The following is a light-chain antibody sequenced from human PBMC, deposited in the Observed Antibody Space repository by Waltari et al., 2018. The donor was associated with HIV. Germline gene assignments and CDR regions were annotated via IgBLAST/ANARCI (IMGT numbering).Light chain of an antibody. J-gene: IGLJ3*02. Sequence: QSALTQPPSVSGSPGQSVTISCTGTRSDVGSYNLLSWYQHPPGTDPNLIISEVMNRPCGVPDRVSGSKSADTASLIISGLQAEDEADYYCSSYTSSGTWVFGGGTKLTVL. CDR1: RSDVGSYNL. CDR3: SSYTSSGTWV. V-gene: IGLV2-18*02. CDR2: EVM.